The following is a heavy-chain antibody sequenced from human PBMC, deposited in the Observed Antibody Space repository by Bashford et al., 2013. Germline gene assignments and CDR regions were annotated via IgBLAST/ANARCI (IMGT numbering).Heavy chain of an antibody. Sequence: VASVKVSCKASGGTFSSYAISWVRQAPGQGLEWMGGIIPIFGTANYAQKFQGRVTITADESTSTAYMELSSLRSEDTAVYYCARDASVGTKYYFDYWGQGTLVTVSS. D-gene: IGHD1/OR15-1a*01. CDR1: GGTFSSYA. J-gene: IGHJ4*02. V-gene: IGHV1-69*13. CDR2: IIPIFGTA. CDR3: ARDASVGTKYYFDY.